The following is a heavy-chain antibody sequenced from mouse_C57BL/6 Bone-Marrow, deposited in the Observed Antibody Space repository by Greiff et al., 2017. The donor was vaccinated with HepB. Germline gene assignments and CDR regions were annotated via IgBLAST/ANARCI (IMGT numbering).Heavy chain of an antibody. CDR2: IWGGGST. J-gene: IGHJ4*01. CDR1: GFSLTSYG. Sequence: VQLVESEPGLVAPSQSLSITCKVSGFSLTSYGVDWVRQPPGKGLEWLGVIWGGGSTNYNSALMSSLSISKDNSKSQVFLKMNNLQTDDTSMFYCSKKGAGSYYYAKDYWGQGTSVTVAS. CDR3: SKKGAGSYYYAKDY. V-gene: IGHV2-9*01.